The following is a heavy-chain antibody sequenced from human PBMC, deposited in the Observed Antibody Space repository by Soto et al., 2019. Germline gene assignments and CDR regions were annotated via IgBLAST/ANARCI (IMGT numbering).Heavy chain of an antibody. J-gene: IGHJ4*02. CDR2: IYYRGNA. CDR3: ARLEGLATISYSFDF. D-gene: IGHD3-9*01. V-gene: IGHV4-39*01. CDR1: DDSINSDKYY. Sequence: QLQLQESGPGLVKPSETLSLTCSVSDDSINSDKYYWGWIRQPPGKGLEWIGSIYYRGNAYYNPSPQTRFTISLDKSKSQFSLKLNSVTAADSAVYFCARLEGLATISYSFDFWGPGALVTVSS.